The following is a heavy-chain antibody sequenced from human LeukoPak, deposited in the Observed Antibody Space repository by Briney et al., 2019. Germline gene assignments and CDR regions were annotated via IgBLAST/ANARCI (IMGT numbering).Heavy chain of an antibody. V-gene: IGHV4-61*01. CDR2: IYYSGST. CDR3: ARAPSSGWYGGFDY. CDR1: GGSISSGSYY. J-gene: IGHJ4*02. Sequence: SQTLSLTCTVSGGSISSGSYYWSWIRQPPGKGLEWIGYIYYSGSTNYNPSLKSRVTISVDTSKNQFSLKLSSVTAADTAVYYCARAPSSGWYGGFDYWGQGTLVTVSS. D-gene: IGHD6-19*01.